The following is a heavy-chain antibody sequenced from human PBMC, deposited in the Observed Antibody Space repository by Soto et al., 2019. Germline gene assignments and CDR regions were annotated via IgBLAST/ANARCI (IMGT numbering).Heavy chain of an antibody. J-gene: IGHJ6*02. V-gene: IGHV4-59*08. CDR1: GGSISSYY. Sequence: QVQLQESGPGLVKPSETLSLTCTVSGGSISSYYWSWIRQPPGKGLEWIGYIYYSGSTNYNHSLKSRVTISVDTSTNQFSRKLSSVTAADTAVYYCARNINWALDVWGQGTTVTVSS. CDR2: IYYSGST. D-gene: IGHD7-27*01. CDR3: ARNINWALDV.